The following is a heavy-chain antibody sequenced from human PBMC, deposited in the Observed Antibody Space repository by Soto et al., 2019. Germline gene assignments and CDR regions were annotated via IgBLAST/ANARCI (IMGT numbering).Heavy chain of an antibody. D-gene: IGHD5-12*01. CDR3: SRASGDDDDALDY. CDR2: IVVGSGNT. J-gene: IGHJ4*02. V-gene: IGHV1-58*02. Sequence: SVKVSCKASGFTFTSPAMQWVRQARGQRLEWIGWIVVGSGNTNYAQKFQERVTITRDMSTSTAYMELSSLRSADTAVYYCSRASGDDDDALDYWGQGTLVTVSS. CDR1: GFTFTSPA.